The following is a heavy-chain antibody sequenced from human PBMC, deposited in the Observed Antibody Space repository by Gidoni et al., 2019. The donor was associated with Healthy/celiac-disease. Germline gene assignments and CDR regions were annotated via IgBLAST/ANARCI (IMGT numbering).Heavy chain of an antibody. V-gene: IGHV4-39*01. CDR1: GGSISSSSYY. CDR3: WNSCGGRFDY. Sequence: QLQLQASGPVLVKPSETLSLTCPVSGGSISSSSYYWCWIRQPPGKGMEWIGIIHYSGSTYYNPALKSLVTIAADTSKNQFSLKLRSVTAADTAVYYCWNSCGGRFDYWGQGTLVTVSA. D-gene: IGHD1-1*01. CDR2: IHYSGST. J-gene: IGHJ4*02.